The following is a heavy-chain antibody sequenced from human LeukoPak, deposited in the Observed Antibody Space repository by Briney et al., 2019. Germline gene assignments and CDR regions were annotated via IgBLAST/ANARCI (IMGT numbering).Heavy chain of an antibody. D-gene: IGHD3-22*01. CDR3: ARWYYYDSSGYSHFDY. V-gene: IGHV3-30*07. Sequence: GGSLRLSCAASGFTFSSYAMHWVRQAPGKGLEWVAVISYDGSNKYYADSVKGRFTISRDNSKNTLYLQMNSLRAEDTAVYYCARWYYYDSSGYSHFDYWGQGTLVTVSS. CDR2: ISYDGSNK. J-gene: IGHJ4*02. CDR1: GFTFSSYA.